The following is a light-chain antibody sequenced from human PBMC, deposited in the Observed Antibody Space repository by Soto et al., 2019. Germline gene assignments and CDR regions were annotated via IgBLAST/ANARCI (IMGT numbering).Light chain of an antibody. V-gene: IGKV1-39*01. J-gene: IGKJ4*01. CDR3: QQSYSTPPLT. Sequence: METCQSASSVSATEGDRVTITCRASQGIKSYLNWYQQKPGKAPKLLIYGASSLQSGVPSRFSGSGSGTDFTLTISSLQPEDYATYYCQQSYSTPPLTFGGGTKVDI. CDR2: GAS. CDR1: QGIKSY.